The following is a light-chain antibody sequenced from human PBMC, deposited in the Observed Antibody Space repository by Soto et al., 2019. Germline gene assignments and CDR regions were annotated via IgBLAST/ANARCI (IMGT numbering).Light chain of an antibody. Sequence: QSVLTQPRSVSGSPGQSVTISCTGTSSDVGGYNSVSWYQQHPDKAPKFMIYDVSKRPSGVPDRFSGSKSGNTASLTISGLQAEDEADYYCCSYTGSDTPYVFGTGTKLTVL. CDR1: SSDVGGYNS. V-gene: IGLV2-11*01. CDR2: DVS. CDR3: CSYTGSDTPYV. J-gene: IGLJ1*01.